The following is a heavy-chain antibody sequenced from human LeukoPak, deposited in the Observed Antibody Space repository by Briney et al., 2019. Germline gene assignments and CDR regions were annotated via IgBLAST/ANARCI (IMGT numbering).Heavy chain of an antibody. D-gene: IGHD1-1*01. Sequence: GGSLRLSCAASGFTFSSYAMHWVRQAPGKGLEWVAVISYDGSNKYYADSVKGRFTISRDNSKNTLYLQMNSLRAEDTAVYYCARSYNWNDLPPDYWGQGTLVTVSS. CDR1: GFTFSSYA. CDR3: ARSYNWNDLPPDY. V-gene: IGHV3-30*04. J-gene: IGHJ4*02. CDR2: ISYDGSNK.